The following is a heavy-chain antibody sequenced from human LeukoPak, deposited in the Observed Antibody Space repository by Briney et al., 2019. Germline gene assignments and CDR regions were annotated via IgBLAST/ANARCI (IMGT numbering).Heavy chain of an antibody. J-gene: IGHJ3*02. Sequence: ASQSLSPTCPVSGASISSSSYYWGWIRQPPGKGLEWFGRIYYSGSTYYNPSPKRRVTISVATSKPQFSLKRRSLTAADTTAYCCTSAMPDALYAFYIWGQGTMVTVSS. D-gene: IGHD2-2*01. CDR3: TSAMPDALYAFYI. V-gene: IGHV4-39*07. CDR1: GASISSSSYY. CDR2: IYYSGST.